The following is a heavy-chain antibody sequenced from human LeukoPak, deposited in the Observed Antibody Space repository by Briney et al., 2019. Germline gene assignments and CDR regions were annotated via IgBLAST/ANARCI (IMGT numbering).Heavy chain of an antibody. CDR3: ARIGCSSTVCYGNSVDP. D-gene: IGHD2-2*01. J-gene: IGHJ5*02. V-gene: IGHV1-18*01. CDR1: GYTFTNYG. Sequence: ASVKASCKASGYTFTNYGLNWVRQAPGRGLEWMGWISTYNGNTHYAQNFQGRVTMTTDTSTSTAYMELRSLTSDDTAVYYCARIGCSSTVCYGNSVDPRGQGTLVTVSS. CDR2: ISTYNGNT.